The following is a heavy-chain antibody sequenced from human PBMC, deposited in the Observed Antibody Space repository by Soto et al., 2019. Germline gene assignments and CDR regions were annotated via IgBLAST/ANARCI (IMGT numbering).Heavy chain of an antibody. D-gene: IGHD3-10*01. CDR3: AREASGGSAFDM. Sequence: EEQLLESGGGLGQPGGSLRLSCAASGFSLMSYGMSWVRQAPGKGLEWVSAITDSGSRSYYLDSLKGRFTISRDNSKNTLHLEMNSLRAEDTGIYYCAREASGGSAFDMWGRGTVV. J-gene: IGHJ3*02. V-gene: IGHV3-23*01. CDR1: GFSLMSYG. CDR2: ITDSGSRS.